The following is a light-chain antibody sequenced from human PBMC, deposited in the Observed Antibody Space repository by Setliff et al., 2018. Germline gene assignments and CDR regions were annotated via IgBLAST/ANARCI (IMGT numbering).Light chain of an antibody. CDR1: SSNIGAGYD. V-gene: IGLV1-40*01. CDR3: QSYDSSLSGYVV. CDR2: GNS. Sequence: QSALTQPPSVSGAPGQGVTISCTGSSSNIGAGYDVHWYQQLPGTAPKLLIYGNSNRPSGVPDRFSGSKSGTSASLAITGLQAEDEADYHCQSYDSSLSGYVVFGGGTKVTVL. J-gene: IGLJ2*01.